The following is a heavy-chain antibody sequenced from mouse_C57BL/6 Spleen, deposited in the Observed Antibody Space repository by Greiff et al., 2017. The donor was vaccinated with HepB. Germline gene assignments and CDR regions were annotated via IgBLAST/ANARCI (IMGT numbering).Heavy chain of an antibody. Sequence: VQLQQPGAELVMPGASVKLSCKASGYTFTSYWMHWVKQRPGQGLEWIGEIDPSDSYTNYNQKFKGKSTLTVDKSSSTAYMQLSSLTSEDSAVYDCAREEGLRREFAYWGQGTLVTVSA. J-gene: IGHJ3*01. CDR1: GYTFTSYW. D-gene: IGHD2-4*01. CDR2: IDPSDSYT. V-gene: IGHV1-69*01. CDR3: AREEGLRREFAY.